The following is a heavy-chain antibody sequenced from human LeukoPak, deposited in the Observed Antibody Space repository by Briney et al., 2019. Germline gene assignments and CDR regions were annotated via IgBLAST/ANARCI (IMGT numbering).Heavy chain of an antibody. CDR3: TTDRSRIWFDP. CDR1: GFTFSNAW. D-gene: IGHD6-6*01. V-gene: IGHV3-15*01. J-gene: IGHJ5*02. CDR2: IKSKTDGGTT. Sequence: GGSLRLSCAASGFTFSNAWISWGRQAPGKGLEWVGRIKSKTDGGTTDYAAPVKGSLTISRDDSKTTLYLQMNSLKNEDTAVYYCTTDRSRIWFDPWGQGTLVTVSS.